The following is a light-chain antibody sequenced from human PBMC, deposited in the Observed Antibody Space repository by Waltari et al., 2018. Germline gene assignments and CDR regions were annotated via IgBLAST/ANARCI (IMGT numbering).Light chain of an antibody. J-gene: IGLJ2*01. CDR2: DKN. Sequence: QSVLTQPPSVSAAPGQKVTISCSGSSSNIGNNYVSWYQHLPGTAPKLLIYDKNKRPSGIPDRFSASKSGASATLGITGLQTGDEADYYCASWDSSLTTVIFGGGTKLTVL. CDR1: SSNIGNNY. CDR3: ASWDSSLTTVI. V-gene: IGLV1-51*01.